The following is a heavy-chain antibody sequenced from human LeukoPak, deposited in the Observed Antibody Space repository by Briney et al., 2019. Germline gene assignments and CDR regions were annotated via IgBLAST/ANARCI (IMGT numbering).Heavy chain of an antibody. V-gene: IGHV3-23*01. J-gene: IGHJ4*02. CDR1: GFTFSSYA. CDR2: ISGSGGST. D-gene: IGHD3-22*01. CDR3: AKGPYDSSGYYPYYFDY. Sequence: GGSLRLSCAASGFTFSSYAMSWVRQAPGKRLEWVSAISGSGGSTYYADSVKGRFTISRDNSKNTLYLQMNSLRAEDTAVYYCAKGPYDSSGYYPYYFDYWGQGTLVTVSS.